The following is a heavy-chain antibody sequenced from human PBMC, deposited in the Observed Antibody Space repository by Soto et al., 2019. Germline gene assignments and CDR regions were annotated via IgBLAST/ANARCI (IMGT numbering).Heavy chain of an antibody. CDR1: GGTSSSYA. V-gene: IGHV1-69*13. CDR3: ARGGYSGRSYLGVY. D-gene: IGHD1-26*01. CDR2: IIPIFGTA. Sequence: GPSVKVPCKASGGTSSSYASSWVGQAPGQGREWMGGIIPIFGTANYAPKFQGRVTITADESTSTAYMELSRLRFEDKGVYYCARGGYSGRSYLGVYWGQGTQVTVSS. J-gene: IGHJ4*02.